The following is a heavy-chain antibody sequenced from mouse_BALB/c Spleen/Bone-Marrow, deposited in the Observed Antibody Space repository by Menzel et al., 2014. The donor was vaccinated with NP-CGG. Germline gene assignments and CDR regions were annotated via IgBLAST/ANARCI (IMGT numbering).Heavy chain of an antibody. CDR3: AMTARGGFAY. CDR2: IYPGDGST. D-gene: IGHD3-2*01. CDR1: GYTFTSYD. V-gene: IGHV1S56*01. J-gene: IGHJ3*01. Sequence: QVQLKESGPELVKPGALVKISCKASGYTFTSYDINWVKQRPGQGLEWIGWIYPGDGSTKYNEKFKGKATLTADKSSSTAYMQVSSLTPENSAVYFCAMTARGGFAYWGQGTLVTVSA.